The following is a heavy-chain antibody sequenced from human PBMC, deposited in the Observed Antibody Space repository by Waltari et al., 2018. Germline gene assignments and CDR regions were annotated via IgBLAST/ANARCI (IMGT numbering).Heavy chain of an antibody. J-gene: IGHJ4*02. CDR1: GFNFTLFG. Sequence: VQLLESGGGLVQPGESLRLSCAASGFNFTLFGMHWVRQAPGKGLEWVSFISYDGSNENYADSVKGRFTMSRDNSKKMLYVQMNNLRAEDSAVYYCVKGNEIDYWGQGTLVTVSS. CDR3: VKGNEIDY. V-gene: IGHV3-30*02. D-gene: IGHD1-1*01. CDR2: ISYDGSNE.